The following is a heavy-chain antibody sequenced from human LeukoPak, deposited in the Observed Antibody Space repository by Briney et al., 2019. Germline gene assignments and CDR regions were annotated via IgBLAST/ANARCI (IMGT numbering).Heavy chain of an antibody. J-gene: IGHJ3*02. Sequence: ASVKVSCKVSGYTLTELSMHWVRQAPGKGLEWMGGFDPEDGETIYAQKFQGRVTMTEDTSTDTAYMELSSLRSEDTAVYYCAIVGATHDAFDIWGQGTMVTVSS. CDR3: AIVGATHDAFDI. V-gene: IGHV1-24*01. CDR1: GYTLTELS. D-gene: IGHD1-26*01. CDR2: FDPEDGET.